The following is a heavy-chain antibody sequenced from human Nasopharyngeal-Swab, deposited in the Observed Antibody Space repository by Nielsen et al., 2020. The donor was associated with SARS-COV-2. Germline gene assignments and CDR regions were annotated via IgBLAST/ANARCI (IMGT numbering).Heavy chain of an antibody. J-gene: IGHJ6*02. CDR3: ERERGGGRGRGDRKHYYAGMDV. Sequence: WVRQAPGQGLEWMGWISTNTGRSNIAQDLQGRVTMTTDTSTSTAYMELRSLRSDETAREEGERERGGGRGRGDRKHYYAGMDVWGQGTTVTVSS. D-gene: IGHD3-16*01. CDR2: ISTNTGRS. V-gene: IGHV1-18*01.